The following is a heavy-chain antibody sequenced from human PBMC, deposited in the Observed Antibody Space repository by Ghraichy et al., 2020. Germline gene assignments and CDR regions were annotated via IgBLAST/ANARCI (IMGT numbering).Heavy chain of an antibody. CDR2: INRYGSST. CDR1: GFTLSNYW. J-gene: IGHJ4*02. CDR3: AREYCSGGRCFFGTGGSHLDY. D-gene: IGHD2-15*01. V-gene: IGHV3-74*01. Sequence: LSLTCAASGFTLSNYWMHWVRQAPGKGLVWVSRINRYGSSTLYADSVKGRFTISRDNAKSTLYLQMNSLRAEDTAVYYCAREYCSGGRCFFGTGGSHLDYWGQGTQVTVSA.